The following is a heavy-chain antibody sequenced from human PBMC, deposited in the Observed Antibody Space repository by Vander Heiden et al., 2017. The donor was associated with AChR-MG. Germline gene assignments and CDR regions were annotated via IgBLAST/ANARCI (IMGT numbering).Heavy chain of an antibody. J-gene: IGHJ6*02. CDR2: ISAYNGNT. V-gene: IGHV1-18*01. D-gene: IGHD3-9*01. CDR3: ARGRALRAGILTGYYIPIYGMDV. Sequence: QVQLVQSGAEVKTPGASVKVSCKASGYTFTSYGISWVRQAPEQGLEWMGWISAYNGNTNDAQKLKGRVTMTTDTSTSTAYMELRSLRSDDTAVYYCARGRALRAGILTGYYIPIYGMDVWGQGTTVTVSS. CDR1: GYTFTSYG.